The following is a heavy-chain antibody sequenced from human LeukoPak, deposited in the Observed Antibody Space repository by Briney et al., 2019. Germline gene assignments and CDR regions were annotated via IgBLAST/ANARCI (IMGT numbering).Heavy chain of an antibody. CDR2: ISSSSSYI. CDR1: GFTFSSYS. CDR3: AREVVLRFLEWLHPVAGYVDP. D-gene: IGHD3-3*01. V-gene: IGHV3-21*01. J-gene: IGHJ5*02. Sequence: GGSLRLSCAASGFTFSSYSMNWVRQAPGKGLEWVSSISSSSSYIYYADSVKGRFTISRDNAKNSLYLQMNSLRAEDTAVYYCAREVVLRFLEWLHPVAGYVDPWGQGTLVTVSS.